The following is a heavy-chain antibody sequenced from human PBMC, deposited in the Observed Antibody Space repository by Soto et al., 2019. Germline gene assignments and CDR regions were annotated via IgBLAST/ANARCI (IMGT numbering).Heavy chain of an antibody. D-gene: IGHD7-27*01. V-gene: IGHV3-33*01. CDR3: VRDLLGSGGHFDY. CDR1: GFIFSSFG. Sequence: GSLRLSCAASGFIFSSFGMHWVRQAPGKGLEWVANIWYDGSNTYYGDSVRGRFTISRDNSRNTVYLQMNSLRAEGTAVYHCVRDLLGSGGHFDYWGQGTLVTVSS. J-gene: IGHJ4*02. CDR2: IWYDGSNT.